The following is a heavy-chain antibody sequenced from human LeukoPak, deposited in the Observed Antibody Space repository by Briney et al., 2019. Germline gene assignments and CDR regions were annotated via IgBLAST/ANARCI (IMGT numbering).Heavy chain of an antibody. CDR1: GGSISSSNW. V-gene: IGHV4-4*02. CDR2: IYHSGST. J-gene: IGHJ5*02. CDR3: ARDGAAGYWFDP. Sequence: SETLSLTCAVSGGSISSSNWWSWVRQPPGKGLEWIGEIYHSGSTNYNPSLKSRVTISVDKSRNQFSLKLSSVTAADTAVYYCARDGAAGYWFDPWGQGTLVTVSS. D-gene: IGHD6-13*01.